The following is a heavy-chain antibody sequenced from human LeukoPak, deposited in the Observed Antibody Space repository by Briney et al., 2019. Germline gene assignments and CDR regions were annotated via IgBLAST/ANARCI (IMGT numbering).Heavy chain of an antibody. Sequence: SETLSLTCSVSGGSMNNYYWNWIRQSAGKGLDYIGRIYSRGDTYYNPSLESRVTISVDTSKNQFSLKLTSVTAADTAIYYCARTYSYDNIAYYFDYWGQGTLVTVSS. V-gene: IGHV4-4*07. J-gene: IGHJ4*02. CDR1: GGSMNNYY. CDR3: ARTYSYDNIAYYFDY. CDR2: IYSRGDT. D-gene: IGHD3-22*01.